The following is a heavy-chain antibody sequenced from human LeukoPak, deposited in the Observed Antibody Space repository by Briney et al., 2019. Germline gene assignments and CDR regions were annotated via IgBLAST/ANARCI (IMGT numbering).Heavy chain of an antibody. CDR2: ISSSGSTI. CDR1: GFTFSNYY. J-gene: IGHJ4*02. V-gene: IGHV3-11*01. D-gene: IGHD2-2*01. Sequence: GRSLRLSCAASGFTFSNYYMSWIRQAPGKGLEWVSYISSSGSTIYYADSVKGRFTISRDNAKNSLYLQMNSLRAEDTAVYYCARAAYCSRTSCYCDFDYWGRGTLVTVSS. CDR3: ARAAYCSRTSCYCDFDY.